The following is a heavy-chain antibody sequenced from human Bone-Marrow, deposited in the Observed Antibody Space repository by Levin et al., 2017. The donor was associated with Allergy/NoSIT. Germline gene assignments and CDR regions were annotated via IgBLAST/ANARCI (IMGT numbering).Heavy chain of an antibody. V-gene: IGHV3-23*01. J-gene: IGHJ6*03. CDR2: ISGSGGST. CDR1: GFTFSSYA. Sequence: LSSETLSLTCAASGFTFSSYAMSWVRQAPGKGLEWVSAISGSGGSTYYADSVKGRFTISRDNSKNTLYLQMNSLRAEDTAVYYCAKYTDYDFWSGYEHYYYYYMDVWGKGTTVTVSS. D-gene: IGHD3-3*01. CDR3: AKYTDYDFWSGYEHYYYYYMDV.